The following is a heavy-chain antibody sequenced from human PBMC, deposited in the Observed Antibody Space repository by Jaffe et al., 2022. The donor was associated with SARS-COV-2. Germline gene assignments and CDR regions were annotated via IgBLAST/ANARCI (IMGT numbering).Heavy chain of an antibody. CDR3: ARVLYDYGNYYHMDV. J-gene: IGHJ6*03. Sequence: QVQLVQSGSELKKPGTSVKVSCKASGYIFTNYAVNWVRQAPGQGLQWMGWINTKTGNPTYAQGFTGRFVFSLDTSVTTAYLQISSLKAEDTAIYYCARVLYDYGNYYHMDVWGKGTTVTVSS. CDR1: GYIFTNYA. V-gene: IGHV7-4-1*02. D-gene: IGHD3-10*01. CDR2: INTKTGNP.